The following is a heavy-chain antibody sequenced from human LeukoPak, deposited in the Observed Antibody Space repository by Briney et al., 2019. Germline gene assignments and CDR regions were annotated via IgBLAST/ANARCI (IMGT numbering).Heavy chain of an antibody. J-gene: IGHJ4*02. CDR3: ARMTDFWSGSRDFDC. CDR1: GYSFTSYW. CDR2: IYPGDSDT. Sequence: GESLKISCKCSGYSFTSYWIGWVRHLPRKGLEWMGIIYPGDSDTRYSPSFQSQVTISADKSTSTAYLQWSSLKASDTAMYYCARMTDFWSGSRDFDCWGQGTLVTVSS. D-gene: IGHD3-3*01. V-gene: IGHV5-51*01.